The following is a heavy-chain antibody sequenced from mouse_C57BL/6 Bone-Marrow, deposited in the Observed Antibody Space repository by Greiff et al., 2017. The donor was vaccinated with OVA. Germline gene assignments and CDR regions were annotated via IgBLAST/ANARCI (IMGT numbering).Heavy chain of an antibody. CDR3: ALSPPAWFAY. CDR1: GFSLNSYG. V-gene: IGHV2-3*01. CDR2: IWRDGST. Sequence: VQLKESGPGLVAPSQSLSITCTVSGFSLNSYGVSWVRQPPGKGLEWLGVIWRDGSTNYHSALIPRLSISKDNSKSQVFLKLTSLQTDDTATYYCALSPPAWFAYWGQGTLVTVSA. J-gene: IGHJ3*01.